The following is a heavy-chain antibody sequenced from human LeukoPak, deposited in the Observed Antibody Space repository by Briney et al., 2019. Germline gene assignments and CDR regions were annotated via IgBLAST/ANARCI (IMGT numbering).Heavy chain of an antibody. Sequence: PGGSLRLSCAASGFTFSSYSMNWVRQAPGKGLEWVSSISSSSSYIYYADSVKGRFTISRDNAKNSLYLQMNSLRAEDTAVYYCAREKFGGYYFWFDPWGQGILVTVSS. J-gene: IGHJ5*02. CDR3: AREKFGGYYFWFDP. D-gene: IGHD3-22*01. CDR2: ISSSSSYI. CDR1: GFTFSSYS. V-gene: IGHV3-21*01.